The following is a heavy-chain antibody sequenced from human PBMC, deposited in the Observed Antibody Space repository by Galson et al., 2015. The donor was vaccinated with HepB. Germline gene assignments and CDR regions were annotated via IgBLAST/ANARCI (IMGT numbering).Heavy chain of an antibody. CDR3: ARDLHYGDYGYFDL. V-gene: IGHV3-33*01. CDR2: VWYEGSNE. Sequence: SLRLSCAASGFTFSSYAMHWVRQVPDKGLEWVAAVWYEGSNENYADSVKGRFTVSRDNTKNTLYLQMNSLRAEDTAVYYCARDLHYGDYGYFDLWGRGTLVTVSS. CDR1: GFTFSSYA. J-gene: IGHJ2*01. D-gene: IGHD4-17*01.